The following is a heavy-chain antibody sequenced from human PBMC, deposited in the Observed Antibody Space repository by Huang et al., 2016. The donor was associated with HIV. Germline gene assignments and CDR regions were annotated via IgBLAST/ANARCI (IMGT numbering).Heavy chain of an antibody. CDR3: ATSRSGSGWFLDI. CDR2: VNHGGRT. Sequence: QVQLYQWGAGPLRPSETLSLTCGVSGGSLHGYYWNWLRQSPGRGLECIGEVNHGGRTKYNPALKRRVTISVDTSKIQFSLNLTSVTATDTADYYCATSRSGSGWFLDIWGRGTLVSVS. D-gene: IGHD6-19*01. V-gene: IGHV4-34*01. J-gene: IGHJ2*01. CDR1: GGSLHGYY.